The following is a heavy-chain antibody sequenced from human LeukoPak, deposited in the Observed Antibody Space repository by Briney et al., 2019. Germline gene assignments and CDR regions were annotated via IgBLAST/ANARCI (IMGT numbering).Heavy chain of an antibody. CDR1: GFTFSGYD. V-gene: IGHV3-21*01. CDR2: ISGSSSYI. Sequence: GGSLRLSCAASGFTFSGYDMNWVRQAPGKGLEWVSSISGSSSYIYYADSMKGRFTISRDNAKNSLYLQMNSLRAEDTAVYYCARGSSNVAARNNWFDPWGQGTLVTASS. CDR3: ARGSSNVAARNNWFDP. D-gene: IGHD6-6*01. J-gene: IGHJ5*02.